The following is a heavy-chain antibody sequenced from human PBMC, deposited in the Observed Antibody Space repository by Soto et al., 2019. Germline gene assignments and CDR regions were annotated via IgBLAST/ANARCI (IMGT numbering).Heavy chain of an antibody. CDR1: GFTFNNYA. V-gene: IGHV3-23*01. CDR2: ISGSGDST. J-gene: IGHJ5*02. Sequence: EVQLLESGGGLVQPGGSLRLACAASGFTFNNYAMTWVRQAPGRGLEWVSAISGSGDSTFYADSLKGRFTISRDNSKDTLFLRMNSLRAAVAAVYYCPKGSSASARESPGSWGQGTLVTVSS. CDR3: PKGSSASARESPGS. D-gene: IGHD3-10*01.